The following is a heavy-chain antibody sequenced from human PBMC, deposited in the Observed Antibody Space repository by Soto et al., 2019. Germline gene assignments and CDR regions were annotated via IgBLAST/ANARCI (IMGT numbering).Heavy chain of an antibody. J-gene: IGHJ6*02. CDR3: TRHLYCSSTSCYPDYYYYGMDV. CDR2: IRSKANSYAT. CDR1: GFTFSGSA. Sequence: GGSLRLSCAASGFTFSGSAMHWVRQASGKGLEWVGRIRSKANSYATAYAASVKGRFTISRDDSKNTAYLQMNSLKTEDTAVYYCTRHLYCSSTSCYPDYYYYGMDVWGQGTTVTVSS. V-gene: IGHV3-73*01. D-gene: IGHD2-2*01.